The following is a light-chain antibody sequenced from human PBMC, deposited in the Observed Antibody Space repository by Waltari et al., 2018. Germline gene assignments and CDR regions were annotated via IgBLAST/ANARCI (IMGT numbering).Light chain of an antibody. V-gene: IGKV1-39*01. Sequence: DIQMTQSPSSLSASVGDRVTITCRASQSIRNHLNWYQQKPGKVTKLLTYAASTLQSGVPSRFSGSGSGTDFTLTVSSLQPEDFATYFCQHSDAIPITFGGGTKVEIK. CDR3: QHSDAIPIT. J-gene: IGKJ4*01. CDR1: QSIRNH. CDR2: AAS.